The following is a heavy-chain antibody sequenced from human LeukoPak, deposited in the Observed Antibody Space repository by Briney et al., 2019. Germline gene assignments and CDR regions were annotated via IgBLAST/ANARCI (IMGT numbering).Heavy chain of an antibody. J-gene: IGHJ2*01. CDR2: IHPGDSAT. Sequence: GEPLHSSGKASGYSFTRNTIAWARQMHGRGLEWLGLIHPGDSATTSRPPFQGQATLSVHKSISTAYLQWSSLTPSNPAINSRATVLVISCRHWYLDVWGGGTVVTVSS. CDR3: ATVLVISCRHWYLDV. CDR1: GYSFTRNT. D-gene: IGHD2-8*02. V-gene: IGHV5-51*01.